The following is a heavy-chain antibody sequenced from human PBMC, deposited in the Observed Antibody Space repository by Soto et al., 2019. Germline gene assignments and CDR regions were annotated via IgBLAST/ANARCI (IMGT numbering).Heavy chain of an antibody. J-gene: IGHJ4*02. D-gene: IGHD3-10*01. CDR2: IYYTGST. CDR1: GGSISSYY. V-gene: IGHV4-59*08. Sequence: SETLSLTCTVSGGSISSYYWSWIRQPPGKGLEWIGYIYYTGSTNYNPSLKSRVTISLDTSKNQFSLKLTSMTAADTAVYYCARHNYGSGRTYFDYWGQGSLVPVSS. CDR3: ARHNYGSGRTYFDY.